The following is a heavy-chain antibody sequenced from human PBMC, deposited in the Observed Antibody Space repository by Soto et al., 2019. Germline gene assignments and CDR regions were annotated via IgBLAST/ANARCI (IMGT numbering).Heavy chain of an antibody. CDR3: ARFQWPENGMDV. J-gene: IGHJ6*02. D-gene: IGHD6-19*01. CDR1: GFSLSTSGMC. V-gene: IGHV2-70*01. Sequence: GPTLVNPTQTLTLTCTFSGFSLSTSGMCVSWIRQPPGKALEWLALIDWDDDKYYSTSLKTRLTISKDTSKNQVVPTMTNMDPGDTATYYCARFQWPENGMDVWGQGTTVTVSS. CDR2: IDWDDDK.